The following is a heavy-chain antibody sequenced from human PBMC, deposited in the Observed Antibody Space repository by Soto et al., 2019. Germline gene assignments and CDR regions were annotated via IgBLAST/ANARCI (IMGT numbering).Heavy chain of an antibody. J-gene: IGHJ4*02. CDR1: GYTFTSYG. D-gene: IGHD3-22*01. CDR2: ISAYNGNT. CDR3: ARDRYYYESSAYYFDY. Sequence: AASVKVSCKASGYTFTSYGISWVRQAPGQGLEWMGWISAYNGNTNYAQKLQGRVTLTTDTSTSTAFMELRSLRFDDTAVYYCARDRYYYESSAYYFDYWGQGTLVTVSS. V-gene: IGHV1-18*01.